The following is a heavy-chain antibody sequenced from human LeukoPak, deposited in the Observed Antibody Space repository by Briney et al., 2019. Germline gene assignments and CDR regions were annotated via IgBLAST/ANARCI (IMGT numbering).Heavy chain of an antibody. CDR2: ISSTRGTI. J-gene: IGHJ4*02. CDR1: GFPFISYS. V-gene: IGHV3-48*04. D-gene: IGHD3-10*01. Sequence: GGSLRLSCAASGFPFISYSMNWVRQAPGKGLEWISFISSTRGTISYADSVKGRFTISRDNAKSVLYLQMSSLRVEDTAVYYCARDLMWFGDPEYFDYWGQGTLVTVSS. CDR3: ARDLMWFGDPEYFDY.